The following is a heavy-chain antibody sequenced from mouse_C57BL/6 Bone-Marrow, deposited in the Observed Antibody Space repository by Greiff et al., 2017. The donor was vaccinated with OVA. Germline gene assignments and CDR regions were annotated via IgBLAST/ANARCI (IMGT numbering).Heavy chain of an antibody. CDR3: ARINWDGPYWYFDV. Sequence: VQLQQSGPGLAKPSQTLSLTCSVTGYSITSDYWNWIRKFPGNKLEYMGYISYSGSTYYNPSLKSRISITRDTSKNQYYLQLNSVTTEDTATDYCARINWDGPYWYFDVWGTGTTVTVSS. V-gene: IGHV3-8*01. D-gene: IGHD4-1*02. CDR2: ISYSGST. J-gene: IGHJ1*03. CDR1: GYSITSDY.